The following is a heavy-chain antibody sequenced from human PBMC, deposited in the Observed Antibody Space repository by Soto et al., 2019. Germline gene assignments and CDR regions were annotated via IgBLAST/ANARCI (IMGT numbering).Heavy chain of an antibody. CDR3: AREEWNYGGAIDY. V-gene: IGHV1-69*08. Sequence: QVQLVQSGAEVKKPGSSVKVSCKASGGTFSSYTISWVRQAPGPGLEWMGRIIPILGIANYAQKFQGRGTITADKSTSTGYMELSSLRSEDTAVYYCAREEWNYGGAIDYCGQGTLVTVSS. CDR1: GGTFSSYT. CDR2: IIPILGIA. J-gene: IGHJ4*02. D-gene: IGHD1-7*01.